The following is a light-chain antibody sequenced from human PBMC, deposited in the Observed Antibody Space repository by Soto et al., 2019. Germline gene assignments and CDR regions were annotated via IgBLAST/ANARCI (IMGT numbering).Light chain of an antibody. CDR2: EVS. CDR1: SSDVGGYNY. J-gene: IGLJ1*01. CDR3: SSYTSSSFYV. Sequence: ALTQPASVSGSPGQSITISCTGTSSDVGGYNYVSWYQQHPGKAPKLMIYEVSNRPSGVSNRFSGSKSGNTASLTISGLQAEDEADYYCSSYTSSSFYVFGTGTKVTVL. V-gene: IGLV2-14*01.